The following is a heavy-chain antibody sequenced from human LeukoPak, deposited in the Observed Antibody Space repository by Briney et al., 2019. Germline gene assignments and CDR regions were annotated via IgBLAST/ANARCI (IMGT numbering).Heavy chain of an antibody. J-gene: IGHJ4*02. CDR3: AKLVARTSSDF. CDR1: GFNFASNW. CDR2: INSGGSGT. Sequence: GSLRLSCAASGFNFASNWMHWVRQTPGKGLMWVSRINSGGSGTSYADSVEGRFTISRDNSKNTLYLQMNSLRAEDTAVYHCAKLVARTSSDFWGQGTLVTVSS. D-gene: IGHD2-15*01. V-gene: IGHV3-74*01.